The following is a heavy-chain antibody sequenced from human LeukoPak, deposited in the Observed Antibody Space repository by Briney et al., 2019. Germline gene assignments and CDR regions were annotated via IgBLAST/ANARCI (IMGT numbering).Heavy chain of an antibody. CDR1: GGTFSSYA. V-gene: IGHV1-69*06. J-gene: IGHJ5*02. CDR3: ALLLWFGELFRGLAPNWFDP. D-gene: IGHD3-10*01. CDR2: IIPIFGTA. Sequence: ASVKVSCKASGGTFSSYAISWVRQAPGQGLEWMGGIIPIFGTANYAQKFQGRVTITADKSTSTAYMELSSLRSEDTAVYYCALLLWFGELFRGLAPNWFDPWGQGTLVTVSS.